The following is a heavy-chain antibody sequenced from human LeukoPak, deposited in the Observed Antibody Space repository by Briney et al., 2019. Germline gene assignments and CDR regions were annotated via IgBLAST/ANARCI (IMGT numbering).Heavy chain of an antibody. CDR1: GLTFSSYN. J-gene: IGHJ4*02. V-gene: IGHV3-48*02. CDR3: ARGPISGWSADY. CDR2: ISNSGSMI. Sequence: GGSLRLSCAVSGLTFSSYNMNWVRQAPGKGLEWVSYISNSGSMIYYADSVKGRFTLSRDNAKNSLYLQMNSLRDEDTAVYYCARGPISGWSADYWGQGALVTVSS. D-gene: IGHD6-19*01.